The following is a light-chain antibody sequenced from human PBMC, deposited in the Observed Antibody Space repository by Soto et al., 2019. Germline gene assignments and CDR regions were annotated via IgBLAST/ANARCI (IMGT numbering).Light chain of an antibody. J-gene: IGKJ1*01. Sequence: EIVLTQSQGTLSLSPGERATLSCRASQSVASNYLAWYQQKPGQAPRLLIYDASSRATGTPDRFSGSGYGTDFTLTISRLEPEDFALYYCQQYGSSPPWTFGQGTKVDIK. CDR3: QQYGSSPPWT. CDR1: QSVASNY. CDR2: DAS. V-gene: IGKV3-20*01.